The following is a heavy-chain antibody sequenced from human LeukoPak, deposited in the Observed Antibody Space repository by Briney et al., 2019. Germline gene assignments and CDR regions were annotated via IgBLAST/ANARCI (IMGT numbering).Heavy chain of an antibody. CDR2: TYHSGST. CDR1: GYSISSGYY. D-gene: IGHD3-10*01. CDR3: RGSGKYTSGMDV. Sequence: TSETLSLTCTVSGYSISSGYYWGWIRQPPGKGLEWIGSTYHSGSTYYNPSLKSRVTISVDTSKNQFSLKLSSVTAADTAVYYCRGSGKYTSGMDVWGQGTTVTVSS. J-gene: IGHJ6*02. V-gene: IGHV4-38-2*02.